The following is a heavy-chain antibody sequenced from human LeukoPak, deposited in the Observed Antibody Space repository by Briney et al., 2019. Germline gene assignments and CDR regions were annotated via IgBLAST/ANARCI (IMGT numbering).Heavy chain of an antibody. CDR3: ARRAASGRYFDY. J-gene: IGHJ4*02. Sequence: PGGSLRLSCAVSGFTFSSYAMSWVRQAPGKGLEWVSAISGSGGSTYYADSVKGRFTISRDNSKNTLYLQMSSLRAEDTAVYYCARRAASGRYFDYWGQGTPVTVSS. V-gene: IGHV3-23*01. CDR1: GFTFSSYA. D-gene: IGHD6-13*01. CDR2: ISGSGGST.